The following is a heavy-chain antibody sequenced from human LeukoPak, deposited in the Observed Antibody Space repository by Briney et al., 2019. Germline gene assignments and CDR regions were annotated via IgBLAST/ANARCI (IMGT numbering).Heavy chain of an antibody. CDR3: ARDIHPHEWLVLLL. CDR1: GVSFSSNS. J-gene: IGHJ4*02. Sequence: GGSLCLSCAASGVSFSSNSMNWVRQPPGKGLEWVSSISSSGSCTYYADPVKGRFTISRDNTKNSLYLQMNSLRAEDTAVYYCARDIHPHEWLVLLLWGQGTLVTVSS. D-gene: IGHD6-19*01. V-gene: IGHV3-21*01. CDR2: ISSSGSCT.